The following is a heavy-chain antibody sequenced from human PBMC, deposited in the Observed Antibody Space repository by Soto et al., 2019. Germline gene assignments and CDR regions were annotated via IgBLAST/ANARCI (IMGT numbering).Heavy chain of an antibody. D-gene: IGHD2-15*01. CDR1: GGSFSGYY. J-gene: IGHJ5*02. V-gene: IGHV4-34*01. CDR2: INHSGST. CDR3: ARGRPFVVVVAATRGRWFDP. Sequence: PSETLSLTCAVYGGSFSGYYWSWIRQPPGKGLEWIGEINHSGSTNYNPSLKSRVTISVDTSKNQFSLKLSSVTAADTAVYYCARGRPFVVVVAATRGRWFDPWGQGTLVTVSS.